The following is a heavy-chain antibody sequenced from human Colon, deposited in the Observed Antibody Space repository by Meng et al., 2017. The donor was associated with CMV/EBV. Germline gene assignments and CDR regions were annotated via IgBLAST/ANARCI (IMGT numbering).Heavy chain of an antibody. V-gene: IGHV3-30*02. J-gene: IGHJ5*01. CDR1: GFTFNTYG. CDR2: IRYDGGKD. D-gene: IGHD3-3*01. Sequence: GGSLRLSCEASGFTFNTYGFHWVRQAPGKGLEWVTFIRYDGGKDYYAESVKGRFTISRDNSMNRLYLQMNSLRPEDTAVYYCGRDPHDFWSGKNWCDSWGQRTPVTVSS. CDR3: GRDPHDFWSGKNWCDS.